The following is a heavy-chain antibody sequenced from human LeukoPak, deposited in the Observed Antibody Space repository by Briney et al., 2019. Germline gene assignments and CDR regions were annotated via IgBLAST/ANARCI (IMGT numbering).Heavy chain of an antibody. V-gene: IGHV4-39*01. D-gene: IGHD4-17*01. CDR2: IYYSGST. CDR1: GGSISSHY. CDR3: ARVPTVTFFDY. J-gene: IGHJ4*02. Sequence: SETLSLTCTVSGGSISSHYWGWIRQPPGKGLEWIGSIYYSGSTYYNPSLKSRVTISVDTSKNQFSLKLSSVTAADTAVYYCARVPTVTFFDYWGQGTLVTVSS.